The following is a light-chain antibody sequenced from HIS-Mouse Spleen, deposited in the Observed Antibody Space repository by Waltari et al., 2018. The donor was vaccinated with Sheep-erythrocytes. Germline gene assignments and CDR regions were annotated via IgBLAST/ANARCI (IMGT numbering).Light chain of an antibody. Sequence: QSVLTQPPSASGTPGQRVTISCSGSSSNIGSNTVNWYQQLPGTAPKLLIYSNKRRPSGVPDRFSGSESGTSASRAISGLQSEDEADYYCAAWDDSLNGVVFGGGTKLTVL. CDR2: SNK. CDR1: SSNIGSNT. J-gene: IGLJ2*01. CDR3: AAWDDSLNGVV. V-gene: IGLV1-44*01.